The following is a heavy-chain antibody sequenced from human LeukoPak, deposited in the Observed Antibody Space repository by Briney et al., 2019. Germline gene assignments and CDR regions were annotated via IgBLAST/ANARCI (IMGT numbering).Heavy chain of an antibody. D-gene: IGHD6-19*01. CDR3: ARGLRYSSGWYYFDY. CDR2: IYSGGSP. Sequence: PGGSLRLSCAASGFTVSINYMSWVRQAPGKGLEWVSVIYSGGSPYYADSVRGRFTISRDNSKNTLYLQMNSLRAEDTAVYYCARGLRYSSGWYYFDYWGQGALVTVSS. CDR1: GFTVSINY. V-gene: IGHV3-66*01. J-gene: IGHJ4*02.